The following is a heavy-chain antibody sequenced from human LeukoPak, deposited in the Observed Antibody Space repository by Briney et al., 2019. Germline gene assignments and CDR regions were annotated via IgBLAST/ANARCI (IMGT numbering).Heavy chain of an antibody. V-gene: IGHV4-59*01. J-gene: IGHJ4*02. CDR2: IYYSGST. CDR1: GGSISSYY. Sequence: SETPSLTCTVSGGSISSYYWRWIRQPPGKGLESIGYIYYSGSTNYNPSLKSRVTISVDTSKNQFSLKLSSVTAADTAVYYCARGGYYDFWSGPNPFDYWGQGTLVTVSS. D-gene: IGHD3-3*01. CDR3: ARGGYYDFWSGPNPFDY.